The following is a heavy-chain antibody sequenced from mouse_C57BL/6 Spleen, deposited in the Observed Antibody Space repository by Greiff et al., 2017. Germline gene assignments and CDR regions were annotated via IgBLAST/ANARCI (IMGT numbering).Heavy chain of an antibody. CDR1: GYTFTSYW. J-gene: IGHJ2*01. Sequence: QVQLQQPGAELVKPGASVKLSCKASGYTFTSYWMQWVKQRPGQGLEWIGEIDPSDSYTNYNQKFKGKATLTVDTSSSTAYMQLSSLTSEDSAVXYCARRRADYWGQGTTLTVSS. CDR2: IDPSDSYT. V-gene: IGHV1-50*01. D-gene: IGHD3-1*01. CDR3: ARRRADY.